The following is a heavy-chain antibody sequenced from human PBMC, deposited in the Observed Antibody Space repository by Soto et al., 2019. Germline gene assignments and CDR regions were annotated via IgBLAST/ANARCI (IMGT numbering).Heavy chain of an antibody. CDR3: AIGRHPCSSTTCSRWFDP. J-gene: IGHJ5*02. CDR2: IYPADSDT. CDR1: GYSFVSYW. Sequence: PGESLKISCKGSGYSFVSYWIAWVRQKPVKGLEWMGTIYPADSDTRYSPSFQGQVTISVDLSIRTAYLQWSSLRASDTAMYFCAIGRHPCSSTTCSRWFDPWGQGPLVTVFS. V-gene: IGHV5-51*01. D-gene: IGHD2-2*01.